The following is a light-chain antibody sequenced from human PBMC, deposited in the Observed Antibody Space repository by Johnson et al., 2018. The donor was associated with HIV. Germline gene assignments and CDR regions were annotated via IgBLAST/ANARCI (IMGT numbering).Light chain of an antibody. Sequence: QSVLTQPPSVSAAPGQKVTISCSGRSSNIGNNYVSWYQQLPGTAPKLLIYENNKRPSGIPDRFSGSKSGPSATLGITGLQTGDEAAYYCGTWDNSLSAYVFGTGTKVTVL. CDR3: GTWDNSLSAYV. V-gene: IGLV1-51*02. CDR1: SSNIGNNY. J-gene: IGLJ1*01. CDR2: ENN.